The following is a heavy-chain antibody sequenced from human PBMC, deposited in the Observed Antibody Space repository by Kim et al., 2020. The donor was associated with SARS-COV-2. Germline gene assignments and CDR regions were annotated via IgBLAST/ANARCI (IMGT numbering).Heavy chain of an antibody. CDR2: ISWNSESI. CDR3: SKDMGGRTSTWKGGRADY. J-gene: IGHJ4*02. V-gene: IGHV3-9*01. Sequence: GGSLRLSCAASGFTFGDYAMHWVRQAPGKGLEWVSGISWNSESIGYGDSVKGRFIISRDNTKNSLYLQMNSLRPEDTAFYYCSKDMGGRTSTWKGGRADYWGQGTLVTVSS. D-gene: IGHD2-2*01. CDR1: GFTFGDYA.